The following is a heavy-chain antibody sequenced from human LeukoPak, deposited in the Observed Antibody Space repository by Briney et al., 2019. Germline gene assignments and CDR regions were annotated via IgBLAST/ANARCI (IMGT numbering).Heavy chain of an antibody. CDR1: GFTFSSYS. V-gene: IGHV3-21*01. J-gene: IGHJ4*02. CDR3: ARDISGSYPPFDY. D-gene: IGHD1-26*01. Sequence: GGSLRLSCAASGFTFSSYSMNCVRQAPGKGLEWVSSISSSSSYIYYADSVKGRFTISRDNAKNSLYLQMNSLRAEDTAVYYCARDISGSYPPFDYWGQGTLVTVSS. CDR2: ISSSSSYI.